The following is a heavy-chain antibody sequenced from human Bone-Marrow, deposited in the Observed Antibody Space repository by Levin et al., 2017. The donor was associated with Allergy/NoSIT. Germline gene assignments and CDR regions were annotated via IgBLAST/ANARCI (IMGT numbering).Heavy chain of an antibody. CDR3: AKDRGCSRGSCKNFDL. CDR1: GFTFSSYA. CDR2: ITDSGDNT. V-gene: IGHV3-23*01. Sequence: QAGGSLRLSCAASGFTFSSYAMNWVRQAPGKGLEWVSTITDSGDNTYYADSVKGRFAISRDNSKDTLYLQMNSLRVEDTAVYYCAKDRGCSRGSCKNFDLWGRGTLVTVS. D-gene: IGHD2-15*01. J-gene: IGHJ2*01.